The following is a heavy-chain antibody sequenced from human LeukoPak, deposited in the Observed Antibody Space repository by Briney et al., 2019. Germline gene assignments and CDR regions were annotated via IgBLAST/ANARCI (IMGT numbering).Heavy chain of an antibody. CDR3: ARGRPRLRYSNYYYYYYMDV. D-gene: IGHD4-17*01. CDR2: MNPNSGNT. J-gene: IGHJ6*03. CDR1: GYTFTSYD. V-gene: IGHV1-8*01. Sequence: GASVKVSCKASGYTFTSYDINWVRQATGQGLEWMGWMNPNSGNTGYAQKFQGRVTMTRNTSISTAYMELSSLRSEDTAVYYCARGRPRLRYSNYYYYYYMDVWGKGTTVTVSS.